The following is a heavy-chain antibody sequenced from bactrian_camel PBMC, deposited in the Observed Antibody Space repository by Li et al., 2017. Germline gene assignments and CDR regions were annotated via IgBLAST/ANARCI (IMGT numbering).Heavy chain of an antibody. J-gene: IGHJ4*01. CDR2: ISSLGALT. CDR1: GFIFSSYW. V-gene: IGHV3S25*01. D-gene: IGHD1*01. Sequence: QLVESGGDLVQPGGSLRLSCAASGFIFSSYWMYWVRQAPGKGLEWVSSISSLGALTYYADSVKGQFTISRDNAMNTVYLQMNSLKPEDTAVYYCARDPGNIGYWGQGTQVTVS. CDR3: ARDPGNIGY.